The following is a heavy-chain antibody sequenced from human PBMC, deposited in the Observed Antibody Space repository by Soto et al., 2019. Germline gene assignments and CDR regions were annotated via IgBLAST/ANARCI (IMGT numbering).Heavy chain of an antibody. CDR2: IGHSGYSI. CDR1: GFTFNNYA. D-gene: IGHD3-9*01. CDR3: ARSDDKDILTGCYN. J-gene: IGHJ4*02. V-gene: IGHV3-23*01. Sequence: PGGSLRLSCAASGFTFNNYAMAWVRQAPGKGLEWVSSIGHSGYSINYGDSVKGRFTISRDNSNSMLLLEMNGPRVEDTAVYYCARSDDKDILTGCYNWGQGALVTVSS.